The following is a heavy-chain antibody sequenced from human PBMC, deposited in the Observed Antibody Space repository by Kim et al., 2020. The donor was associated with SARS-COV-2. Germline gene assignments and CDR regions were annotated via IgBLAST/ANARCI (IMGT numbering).Heavy chain of an antibody. CDR3: ARAEDSSGYWGYYYYGM. J-gene: IGHJ6*01. Sequence: GGSLRLSCAASGFTFSSYGMHWVRQAPGKGLEWVAVISYDGSNKYYADSVKGRFTISRDNSKNTLYLQMNSLRAEDTAVYYCARAEDSSGYWGYYYYGM. D-gene: IGHD3-22*01. CDR2: ISYDGSNK. CDR1: GFTFSSYG. V-gene: IGHV3-33*05.